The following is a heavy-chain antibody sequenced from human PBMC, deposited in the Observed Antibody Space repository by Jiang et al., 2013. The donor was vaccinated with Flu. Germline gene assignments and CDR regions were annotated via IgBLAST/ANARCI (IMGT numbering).Heavy chain of an antibody. V-gene: IGHV4-39*07. CDR2: IYYSGST. Sequence: GLVKPSETLSLTCTVSGGSISSSSYYWGWIRQPPGKGLEWIGSIYYSGSTYYNPSLKSRVTISVDTSKNQFSLKLSSVTAADTAVYYCARQLDTAMFIDYWGQGTLVTVSS. CDR1: GGSISSSSYY. D-gene: IGHD5-18*01. CDR3: ARQLDTAMFIDY. J-gene: IGHJ4*02.